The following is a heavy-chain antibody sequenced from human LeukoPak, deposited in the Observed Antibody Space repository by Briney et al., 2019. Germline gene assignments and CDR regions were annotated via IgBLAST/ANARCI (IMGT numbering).Heavy chain of an antibody. D-gene: IGHD6-6*01. CDR1: GFTFSNYW. Sequence: GGSLRLSCAASGFTFSNYWMSWVRQAPGKGLEWVANIKQDGSDKNYVDSLKGQFTISRDNAKNSLYLQMNSLRAEDTAVYYCARIGYSSSSFDYWGQGTLVTVSS. V-gene: IGHV3-7*01. CDR2: IKQDGSDK. J-gene: IGHJ4*02. CDR3: ARIGYSSSSFDY.